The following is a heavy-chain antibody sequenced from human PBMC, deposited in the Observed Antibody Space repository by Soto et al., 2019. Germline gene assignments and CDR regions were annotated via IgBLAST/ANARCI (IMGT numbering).Heavy chain of an antibody. D-gene: IGHD6-13*01. CDR3: ARSRNSSRWLFDY. J-gene: IGHJ4*01. CDR1: GGSISSGGYY. CDR2: IYYSGST. V-gene: IGHV4-31*03. Sequence: SETLSLTCTVSGGSISSGGYYWSWIRQHPGKGLEWIGYIYYSGSTYYNPSLKSRVTISVDTSKNQFSLKLSSVTAADPAVYYCARSRNSSRWLFDYLGQETLVKVSS.